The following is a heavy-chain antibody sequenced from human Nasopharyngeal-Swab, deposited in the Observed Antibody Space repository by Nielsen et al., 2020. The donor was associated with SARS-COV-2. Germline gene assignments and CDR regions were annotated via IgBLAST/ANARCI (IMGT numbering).Heavy chain of an antibody. Sequence: GSLRLSCAASGFIFSDHYMDWVRQAPGKGLEWVGRTRNKANGYTTDYAASVKGRFTISRDDSKNSLYLQMNSLKTEDTAVYYCASENSGWYLSFWGQGTLVTVSS. CDR2: TRNKANGYTT. CDR1: GFIFSDHY. V-gene: IGHV3-72*01. D-gene: IGHD6-19*01. J-gene: IGHJ4*02. CDR3: ASENSGWYLSF.